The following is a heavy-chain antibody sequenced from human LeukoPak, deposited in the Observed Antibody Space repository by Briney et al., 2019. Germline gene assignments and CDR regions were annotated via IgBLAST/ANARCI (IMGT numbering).Heavy chain of an antibody. CDR1: GYTFSGYY. CDR3: ARGGKSELGTCDF. CDR2: INPDSGGA. Sequence: ASVKLSCKASGYTFSGYYLNWVRQAPGQGLEWMGWINPDSGGAIYAQKFQGRVTMTRDTSTNTAYMELRSLRSDDTAVYFCARGGKSELGTCDFWGQGTLVTVSS. J-gene: IGHJ4*02. V-gene: IGHV1-2*02. D-gene: IGHD7-27*01.